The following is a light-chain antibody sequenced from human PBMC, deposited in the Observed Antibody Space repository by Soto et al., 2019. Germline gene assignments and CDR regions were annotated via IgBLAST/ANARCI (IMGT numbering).Light chain of an antibody. CDR3: QQYGSSPYT. V-gene: IGKV3-20*01. CDR2: GAS. Sequence: EIVLTQSPGTLSLSPGERATLSCRASQSVSSSYFAWYQQKPGQAPRLLIYGASSRATGIPDRFSDSGSGTDFTLIISRLEPEDFAVYYCQQYGSSPYTFGQGTKLEIK. CDR1: QSVSSSY. J-gene: IGKJ2*01.